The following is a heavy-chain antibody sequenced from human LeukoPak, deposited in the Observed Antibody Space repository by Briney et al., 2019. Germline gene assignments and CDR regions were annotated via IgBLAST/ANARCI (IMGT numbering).Heavy chain of an antibody. CDR2: ISSSGSTI. CDR3: ARGDCSGGSCYSVLGYYYGMDV. J-gene: IGHJ6*02. Sequence: GGSLRLSGAASGFTFSSYAMSWVRQAPGKGLEWVSYISSSGSTIYYADSVKGRFTISRDNAKNSLYLQMNSLRAEDTAVYYCARGDCSGGSCYSVLGYYYGMDVWGQGTTVTVSS. CDR1: GFTFSSYA. V-gene: IGHV3-48*04. D-gene: IGHD2-15*01.